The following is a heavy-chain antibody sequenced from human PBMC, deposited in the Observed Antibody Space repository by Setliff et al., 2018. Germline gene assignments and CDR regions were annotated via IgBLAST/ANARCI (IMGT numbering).Heavy chain of an antibody. J-gene: IGHJ6*03. CDR2: IYIGGSA. CDR1: GGSISSYY. Sequence: PSKTLSLTCTASGGSISSYYWSWIRQPAGKGLEWIGHIYIGGSANYNPSLKSRVTMSIDTSKNQFSLKLNSVTAADMAVYYCAREQWLDPPGYYYMDVWAKGTTVTVSS. V-gene: IGHV4-4*07. CDR3: AREQWLDPPGYYYMDV. D-gene: IGHD6-19*01.